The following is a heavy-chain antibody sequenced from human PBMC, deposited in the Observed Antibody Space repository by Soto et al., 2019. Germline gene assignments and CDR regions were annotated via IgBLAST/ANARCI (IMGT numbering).Heavy chain of an antibody. CDR1: GGSFSGYY. J-gene: IGHJ4*02. Sequence: SETLSLTCAVYGGSFSGYYWSWIRQPPGKGLEWIGEINHSGSTNYNPSLKSRVTISVDTSKNQFSLKLSSVTAADKAVYYRERANSPSYFDYWGQGNLVNVS. V-gene: IGHV4-34*01. CDR3: ERANSPSYFDY. CDR2: INHSGST.